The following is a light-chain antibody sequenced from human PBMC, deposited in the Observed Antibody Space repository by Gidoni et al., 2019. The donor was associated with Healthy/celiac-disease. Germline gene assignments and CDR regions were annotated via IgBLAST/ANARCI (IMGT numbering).Light chain of an antibody. CDR2: GAS. Sequence: EIVMTRSPATLSVSPGERATLSCRASQSVSSNLAWYQQNPGQAPRLLIYGASTRATGIPARFRGSGSVTEFTLTIRSLQSEDFAVYYCQQYNNWRRTFGQGTKVEIK. V-gene: IGKV3-15*01. CDR3: QQYNNWRRT. J-gene: IGKJ1*01. CDR1: QSVSSN.